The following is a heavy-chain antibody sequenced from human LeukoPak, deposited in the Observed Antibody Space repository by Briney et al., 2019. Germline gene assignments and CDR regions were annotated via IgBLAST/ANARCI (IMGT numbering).Heavy chain of an antibody. CDR1: GFTFSSYG. Sequence: PGGSLRLSCAASGFTFSSYGMHWVRQAPGKGLEWVAFIRYDGSNKYYADSAKGRFTISRDNSKNTLYLQMNSLRAEDTAVYYCAKDEGDYASPPDYWGQGTLVTVSS. J-gene: IGHJ4*02. CDR3: AKDEGDYASPPDY. CDR2: IRYDGSNK. V-gene: IGHV3-30*02. D-gene: IGHD2-2*01.